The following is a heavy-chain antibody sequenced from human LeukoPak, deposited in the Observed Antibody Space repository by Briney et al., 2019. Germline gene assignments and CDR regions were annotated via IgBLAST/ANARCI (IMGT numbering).Heavy chain of an antibody. V-gene: IGHV1-18*01. CDR3: ARDYSIAVAGTGNY. CDR1: GYTFTSYG. D-gene: IGHD6-19*01. CDR2: ISAYNGNT. J-gene: IGHJ4*02. Sequence: ASVKVSCKASGYTFTSYGISWVRQAPGQGLEWMGWISAYNGNTNYAQKLQGRVTMTTDTSTSTAYMELRSLRSDDTAVYYCARDYSIAVAGTGNYWGQGTLVTVSS.